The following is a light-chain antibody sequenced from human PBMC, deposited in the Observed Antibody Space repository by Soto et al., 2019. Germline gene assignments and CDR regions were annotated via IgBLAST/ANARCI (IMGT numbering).Light chain of an antibody. CDR3: SSYAGSNIYVV. CDR1: GSDVGGYNY. CDR2: EVS. Sequence: QSVLTQPPSASGSPGQSVTISCTGTGSDVGGYNYVSWYQHHPGKAPKLMLYEVSTRPSGVPDRFSGSKSGNTGSLTVSGLQAEDEADYYCSSYAGSNIYVVFGGGTKQTVL. V-gene: IGLV2-8*01. J-gene: IGLJ2*01.